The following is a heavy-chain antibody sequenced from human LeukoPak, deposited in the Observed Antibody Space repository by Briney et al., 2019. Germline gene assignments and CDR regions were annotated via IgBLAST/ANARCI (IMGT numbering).Heavy chain of an antibody. D-gene: IGHD6-13*01. V-gene: IGHV4-39*01. CDR1: GGSISSSSHY. Sequence: SETLSLTCTVSGGSISSSSHYWGWIRQPPGKGLEWIGSIYYSGSTYYNPSLKSRVTISVDTSKNQFSLKLSSVTAADTAVYYCARLQRGSSSWYGGYYFDYWGQGTLVTVSS. CDR3: ARLQRGSSSWYGGYYFDY. J-gene: IGHJ4*02. CDR2: IYYSGST.